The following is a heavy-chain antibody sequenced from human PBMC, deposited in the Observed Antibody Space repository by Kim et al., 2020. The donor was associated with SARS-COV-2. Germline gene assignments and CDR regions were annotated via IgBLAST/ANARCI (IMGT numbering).Heavy chain of an antibody. J-gene: IGHJ4*02. D-gene: IGHD2-8*02. Sequence: GGSLRLSCAASGFTFSSYAMHWVRQAPGKGLEWVAVIWFDGYNKYYGDSVRGRFTISRDNFKNTVFLQMNSLRVEDTAVYYCARDRHPSSTWWMIDYWGQGTLVTVSS. CDR2: IWFDGYNK. V-gene: IGHV3-33*01. CDR1: GFTFSSYA. CDR3: ARDRHPSSTWWMIDY.